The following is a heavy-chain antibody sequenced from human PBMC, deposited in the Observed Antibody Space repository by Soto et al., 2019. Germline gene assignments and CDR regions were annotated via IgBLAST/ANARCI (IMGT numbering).Heavy chain of an antibody. V-gene: IGHV3-33*01. CDR3: ASEHCSGGSCHYYGMHV. CDR2: IWYDGSNK. J-gene: IGHJ6*02. D-gene: IGHD2-15*01. CDR1: GFTFSSYG. Sequence: QVQLVESGGGVVQPGRSLRLSCAASGFTFSSYGMHWVRQAPGKGLEWVAVIWYDGSNKYYADSVKGRFTISRDNPKNTLYLQMNSLRAEDTAVYYCASEHCSGGSCHYYGMHVSGQGTTVTVSS.